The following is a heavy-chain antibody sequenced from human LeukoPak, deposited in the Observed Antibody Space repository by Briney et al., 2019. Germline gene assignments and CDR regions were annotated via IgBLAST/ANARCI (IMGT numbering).Heavy chain of an antibody. CDR1: GYTFTSYG. Sequence: ASVKVSCKASGYTFTSYGITWWRQAPGQGLEWMGWISAYNGNTNYAQKLQGRVTMTTDTSTSTAYMELRSLRSDDTAVYYCARDLGPDYYDSSGPDYWGQGTLVTVSS. CDR3: ARDLGPDYYDSSGPDY. V-gene: IGHV1-18*01. CDR2: ISAYNGNT. D-gene: IGHD3-22*01. J-gene: IGHJ4*02.